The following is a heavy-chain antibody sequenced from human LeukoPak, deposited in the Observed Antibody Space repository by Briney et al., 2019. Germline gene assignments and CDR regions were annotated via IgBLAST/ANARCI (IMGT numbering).Heavy chain of an antibody. CDR2: IYPGDSDT. V-gene: IGHV5-51*01. D-gene: IGHD3-22*01. CDR3: ATGGHYYDSSGYLSYYFDY. J-gene: IGHJ4*02. Sequence: GAALEISCKGAGSSFTSYWIGLVRQLPGKGLEWMGIIYPGDSDTRYSPSFQGQVTISADKSISPAYLQWSSLKASDTAMYYCATGGHYYDSSGYLSYYFDYWGQGTLVTVSS. CDR1: GSSFTSYW.